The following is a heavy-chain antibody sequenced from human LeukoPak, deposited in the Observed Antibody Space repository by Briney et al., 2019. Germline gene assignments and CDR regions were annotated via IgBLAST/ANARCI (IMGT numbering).Heavy chain of an antibody. CDR2: INGGGSNT. V-gene: IGHV3-23*01. D-gene: IGHD6-19*01. Sequence: GGSLRLSCTASGFPFNTYVMSWVRQAPGKGLEWVSAINGGGSNTYYADSVKGRFTISRDNSKNMVYLQMNNLRADDTAVYYCARAPIAVAGTRQPVDYWGQGTLVTVSS. J-gene: IGHJ4*02. CDR1: GFPFNTYV. CDR3: ARAPIAVAGTRQPVDY.